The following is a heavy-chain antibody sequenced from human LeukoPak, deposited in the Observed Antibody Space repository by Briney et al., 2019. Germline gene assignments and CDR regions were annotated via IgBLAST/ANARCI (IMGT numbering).Heavy chain of an antibody. Sequence: AGGALRLSCAASGFTFSSYSMNWGRQAPGKGREWVSYISSSSSTIYYADSVKGRFTISRDNAKNSLYLQMNSLRAEDTAVYYCARGRGQLLLGGDAFDIWGQGTMVTVSS. J-gene: IGHJ3*02. D-gene: IGHD2-2*01. V-gene: IGHV3-48*01. CDR2: ISSSSSTI. CDR3: ARGRGQLLLGGDAFDI. CDR1: GFTFSSYS.